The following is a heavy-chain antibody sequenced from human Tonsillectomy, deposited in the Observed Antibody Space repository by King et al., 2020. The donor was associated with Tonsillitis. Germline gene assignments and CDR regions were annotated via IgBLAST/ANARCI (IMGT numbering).Heavy chain of an antibody. CDR2: VKSDGTTT. J-gene: IGHJ6*03. D-gene: IGHD1-26*01. CDR3: ARDSDESTWAHYYMDV. V-gene: IGHV3-74*01. Sequence: VQLVESGGGLVQPGGSLRLSCEASGFTLSIYWMHWVRQGPGKGLEWVSGVKSDGTTTTYADYVEGRFTISRDSAKNTLYLQMNSLRAEDTAVYYCARDSDESTWAHYYMDV. CDR1: GFTLSIYW.